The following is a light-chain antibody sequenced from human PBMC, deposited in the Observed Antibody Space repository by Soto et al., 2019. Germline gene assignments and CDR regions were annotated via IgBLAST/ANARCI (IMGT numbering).Light chain of an antibody. Sequence: EIVMTQSPATLSVSPGERATLSCWASQSVSSNLAWYQQKSGQAPRLLMYGASTRATGIPARFSGSGSGTEFTLTISSLQSEDFAVYYCQQYDNWPRTFGQGTK. CDR2: GAS. V-gene: IGKV3-15*01. CDR1: QSVSSN. J-gene: IGKJ1*01. CDR3: QQYDNWPRT.